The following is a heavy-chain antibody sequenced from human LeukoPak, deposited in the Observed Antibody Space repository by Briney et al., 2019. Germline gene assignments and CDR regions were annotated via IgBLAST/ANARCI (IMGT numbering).Heavy chain of an antibody. Sequence: GGSLRLSCAASGFTFSSYSMNWVRQAPGKGLEWVSSISSSSSYIYYGDSVKGRFTISRDNAKNSLYLRMNSLRAEDTAVYYCLLQTMNWGQGTLVTVSS. V-gene: IGHV3-21*01. J-gene: IGHJ4*02. D-gene: IGHD3-22*01. CDR3: LLQTMN. CDR2: ISSSSSYI. CDR1: GFTFSSYS.